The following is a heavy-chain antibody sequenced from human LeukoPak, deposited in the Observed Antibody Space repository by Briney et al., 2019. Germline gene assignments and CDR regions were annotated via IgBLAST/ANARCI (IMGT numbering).Heavy chain of an antibody. CDR3: ARVDCSSTSCSGYYYYYYMDV. CDR1: GYTFTGYY. J-gene: IGHJ6*03. Sequence: ASVKVSCKASGYTFTGYYMHWVRQAPGQGLEWMGWINPNSGGTNYAQKFQGRVTMTRDTSISTAYMELSRLRSDDTAVYYCARVDCSSTSCSGYYYYYYMDVWGKGTTVTVSS. CDR2: INPNSGGT. D-gene: IGHD2-2*01. V-gene: IGHV1-2*02.